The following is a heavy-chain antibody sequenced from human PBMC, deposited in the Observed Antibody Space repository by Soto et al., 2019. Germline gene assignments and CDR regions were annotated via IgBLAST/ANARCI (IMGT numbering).Heavy chain of an antibody. J-gene: IGHJ2*01. Sequence: QVQLVESGGGVVQPGRSLRLSCAASGFTFSSYGMHWVRQAPGKGLEWVAVISYDGSNKYYADSVKGRFTISRDNSKNTLYLQMNSLRAEDTAVYYCAKTWDEMAAHDWYFDLWGRGTLVTVSS. D-gene: IGHD1-26*01. CDR2: ISYDGSNK. CDR1: GFTFSSYG. CDR3: AKTWDEMAAHDWYFDL. V-gene: IGHV3-30*18.